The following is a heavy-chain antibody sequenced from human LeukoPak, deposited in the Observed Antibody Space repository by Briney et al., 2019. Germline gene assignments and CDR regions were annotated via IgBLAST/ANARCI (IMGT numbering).Heavy chain of an antibody. CDR3: ARRGSTENWFDP. CDR2: IYPGDSNS. D-gene: IGHD3-16*01. J-gene: IGHJ5*02. Sequence: GESLKISCSGSGYXFTSYWIFWVRQMPGKGLEWMGVIYPGDSNSRYSPSFQGQVTISAGNSISTAYLQWSSLKASDTAIYYCARRGSTENWFDPWGQGTLVTVSS. V-gene: IGHV5-51*01. CDR1: GYXFTSYW.